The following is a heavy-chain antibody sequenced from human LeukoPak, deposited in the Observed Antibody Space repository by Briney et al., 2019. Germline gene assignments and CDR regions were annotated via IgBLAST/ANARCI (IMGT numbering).Heavy chain of an antibody. CDR1: GYTFTGYY. Sequence: ASVKLSCKAYGYTFTGYYMHWVRQAPGQGLEWMGRINPNSGGTNYAHKFQGRVTMTRDTSISTAYVELSRLRSDDTAVYYCARAVDTAMVRGDYWGQGTLVTVSS. D-gene: IGHD5-18*01. J-gene: IGHJ4*02. CDR2: INPNSGGT. V-gene: IGHV1-2*06. CDR3: ARAVDTAMVRGDY.